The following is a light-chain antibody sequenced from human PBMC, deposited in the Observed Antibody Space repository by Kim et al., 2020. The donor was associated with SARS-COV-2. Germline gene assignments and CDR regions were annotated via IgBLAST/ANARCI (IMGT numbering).Light chain of an antibody. Sequence: DIQMTQSPSSLSASVGDRVTITCRASQSISSYLNWYQQKPGKAPKLLIYAASSLQSWVPSRCSGSGSGTDFTLTISSLQPEDFATYYCQQSYSTPLTFGGGTKVDIK. CDR1: QSISSY. CDR2: AAS. J-gene: IGKJ4*01. CDR3: QQSYSTPLT. V-gene: IGKV1-39*01.